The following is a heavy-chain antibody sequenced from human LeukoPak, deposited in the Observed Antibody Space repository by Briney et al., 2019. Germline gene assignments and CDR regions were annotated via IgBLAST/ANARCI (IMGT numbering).Heavy chain of an antibody. CDR2: ISSSSSTI. CDR3: ARKGLAVAAGLDY. CDR1: GFTFSSYS. Sequence: GGSLRLSCAASGFTFSSYSMNWVRQAPGKGLEWVSYISSSSSTIYYADSVKGRFTIFRDNANNSLYLQMNSLRAEDTAIYYCARKGLAVAAGLDYWGQGTLVTVSS. D-gene: IGHD6-19*01. V-gene: IGHV3-48*01. J-gene: IGHJ4*02.